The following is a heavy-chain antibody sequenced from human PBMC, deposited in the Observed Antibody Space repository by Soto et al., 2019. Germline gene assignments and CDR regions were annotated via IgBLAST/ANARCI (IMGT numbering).Heavy chain of an antibody. CDR3: ARRSSGYPYYFDY. CDR1: GFTVSSSY. V-gene: IGHV3-53*01. J-gene: IGHJ4*02. D-gene: IGHD3-22*01. CDR2: IYSGGST. Sequence: SCAASGFTVSSSYMSWVRQAPGKGLEWVSVIYSGGSTYYADSVKVRFTISSDNSKNTLYLQMNSLRAEDTAVYYCARRSSGYPYYFDYWGQGTLVTVSS.